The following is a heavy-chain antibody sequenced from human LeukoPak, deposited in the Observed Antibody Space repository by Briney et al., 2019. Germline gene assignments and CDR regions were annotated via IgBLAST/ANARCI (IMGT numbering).Heavy chain of an antibody. CDR1: GGSISSYY. D-gene: IGHD3-22*01. Sequence: SETLSLTCTVSGGSISSYYWSWIRQPAGKGLEWIGRIYTSGSTNYNPSLKSRVTMSVDTSKNQFSLKLSSVTAADTAVYYCARERPSTYYYDSSGYPGGRYFDYWGQGTLVTVSS. CDR2: IYTSGST. J-gene: IGHJ4*02. CDR3: ARERPSTYYYDSSGYPGGRYFDY. V-gene: IGHV4-4*07.